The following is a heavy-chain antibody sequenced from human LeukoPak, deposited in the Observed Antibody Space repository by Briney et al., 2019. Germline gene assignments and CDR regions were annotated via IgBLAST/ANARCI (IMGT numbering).Heavy chain of an antibody. CDR2: ISSSSSYI. V-gene: IGHV3-21*01. D-gene: IGHD6-13*01. CDR3: ARDLGTFDY. CDR1: GFTFSSYS. J-gene: IGHJ4*02. Sequence: GGSLRLSCASSGFTFSSYSMNWVRQAPGKGLEWVSSISSSSSYIYYADSVKGQFTISRDNAKNSLYLQMNSLRAEDTAVYYCARDLGTFDYWGQGTLVTVSS.